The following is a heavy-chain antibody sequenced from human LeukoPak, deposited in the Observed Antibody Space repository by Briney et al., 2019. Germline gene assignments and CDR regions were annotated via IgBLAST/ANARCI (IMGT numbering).Heavy chain of an antibody. D-gene: IGHD2-21*01. CDR3: AKGMIAKPWYFDL. Sequence: GGSLRLSCAASGFTFSSYAMSWVRQAPRKRLEWVSAISGSGGSTHYADSVKGRFTISRDNSKNTLYLQMNSLRAEDTAVYYCAKGMIAKPWYFDLWGRGTLVTVSS. J-gene: IGHJ2*01. V-gene: IGHV3-23*01. CDR1: GFTFSSYA. CDR2: ISGSGGST.